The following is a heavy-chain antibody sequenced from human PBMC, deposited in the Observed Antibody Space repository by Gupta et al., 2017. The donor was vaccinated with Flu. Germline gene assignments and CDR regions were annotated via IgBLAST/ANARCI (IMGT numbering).Heavy chain of an antibody. J-gene: IGHJ4*02. V-gene: IGHV4-39*01. CDR3: ARLRSPFSSGWY. Sequence: GWLRQLPGKGVELMESFLYGVGTDYNTSLKSRVTISADTSKNQFSLKLTSVTAADTAVYYCARLRSPFSSGWYWGQGTLVSVSS. CDR2: FLYGVGT. D-gene: IGHD6-19*01.